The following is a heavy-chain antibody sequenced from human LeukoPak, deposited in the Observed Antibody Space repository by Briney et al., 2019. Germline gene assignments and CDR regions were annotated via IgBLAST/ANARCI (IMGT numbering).Heavy chain of an antibody. J-gene: IGHJ3*02. CDR1: GFTFSSHG. D-gene: IGHD3-3*01. CDR3: AKDRQYYDFWSGYYKPAPMGAFDI. Sequence: GGSLRLSCAASGFTFSSHGMHWVRQAPGKGLEWVAFIRYDGSNKYYADSVKGRFTISRDNSKNTLYLQMNSLRAEDTAVYYCAKDRQYYDFWSGYYKPAPMGAFDIWGQGTTVTVSS. V-gene: IGHV3-30*02. CDR2: IRYDGSNK.